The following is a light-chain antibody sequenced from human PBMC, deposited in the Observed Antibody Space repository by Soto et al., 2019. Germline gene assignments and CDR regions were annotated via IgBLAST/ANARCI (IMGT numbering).Light chain of an antibody. Sequence: SYELTQPPSVPVAPGQTVRVTCGAKSIGSKSVHWYQQRSGQAPVLVVYDDRDRPSGVPERFSGSNSGNTATLTISRVEDGDEADYHCQVWDRSSDHYVFGTGTKVTVL. V-gene: IGLV3-21*02. J-gene: IGLJ1*01. CDR1: SIGSKS. CDR2: DDR. CDR3: QVWDRSSDHYV.